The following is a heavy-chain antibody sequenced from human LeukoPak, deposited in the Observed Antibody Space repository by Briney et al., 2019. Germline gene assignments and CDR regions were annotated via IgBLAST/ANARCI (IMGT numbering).Heavy chain of an antibody. CDR3: ARSLGYCSSASCYGGGSDS. Sequence: SETLSLTCTVSGGSISSSSYYWGWIRQPPGKGLEWNGSIYYSGSTYYNPSLKSRVTISVDTSKNQFSLKLSSVTAADTAAYYCARSLGYCSSASCYGGGSDSWGQGILVTVSS. CDR1: GGSISSSSYY. V-gene: IGHV4-39*01. J-gene: IGHJ4*02. CDR2: IYYSGST. D-gene: IGHD2-2*01.